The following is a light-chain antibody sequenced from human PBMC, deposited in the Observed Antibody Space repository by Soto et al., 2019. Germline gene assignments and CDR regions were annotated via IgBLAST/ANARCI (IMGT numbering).Light chain of an antibody. CDR2: DAS. CDR3: QQFSSYPLT. V-gene: IGKV3-20*01. J-gene: IGKJ4*01. Sequence: EFVLTQSPGTLSLSPGERATLSCRASQTVRNNYLAWYQQKPGQAPRLLIYDASSRATGIPDRFSGGGSGTDFTLTTSRLEPEAFAVYYCQQFSSYPLTFGGGTKVEIK. CDR1: QTVRNNY.